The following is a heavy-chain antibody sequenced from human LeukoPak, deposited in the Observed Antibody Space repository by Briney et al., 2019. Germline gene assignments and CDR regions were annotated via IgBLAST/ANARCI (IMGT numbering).Heavy chain of an antibody. V-gene: IGHV3-33*01. CDR3: ARAHTIFWEFDAFDI. Sequence: PGGSLRLSCAASGFTFSSYGMHWVRQAPGKGREWVAVIWYDGSNKYYADSVKGRFTISRDNSKNTLYLQMNSLRDEDTAVYFCARAHTIFWEFDAFDIWGRGTMVTVSS. CDR2: IWYDGSNK. J-gene: IGHJ3*02. CDR1: GFTFSSYG. D-gene: IGHD3-3*01.